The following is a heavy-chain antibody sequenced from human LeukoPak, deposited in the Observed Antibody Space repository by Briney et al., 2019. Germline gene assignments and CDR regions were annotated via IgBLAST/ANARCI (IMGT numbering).Heavy chain of an antibody. J-gene: IGHJ5*02. CDR3: ARGRNWFDP. Sequence: ASVKVSCKASGYTLTSHAMSWVRQAPGQGLEWMGWINTNTGNPTYAQGFTGRFVFPLDTSVSTAYLHLSSLKTEDTAFYYCARGRNWFDPWGQGTLVTVSS. CDR2: INTNTGNP. D-gene: IGHD2/OR15-2a*01. CDR1: GYTLTSHA. V-gene: IGHV7-4-1*02.